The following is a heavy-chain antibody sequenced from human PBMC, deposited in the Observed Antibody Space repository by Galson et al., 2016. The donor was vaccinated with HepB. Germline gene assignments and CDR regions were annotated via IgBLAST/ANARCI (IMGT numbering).Heavy chain of an antibody. CDR1: GDSVSSTSAT. CDR3: AKDTLFDC. Sequence: CAISGDSVSSTSATWNWIRQSPSRGLEWLGRTYYRSKWSTDFALFLGSRIAINADTSRNQFTLQLNSVTPEDTAVYYCAKDTLFDCRGQGTLVTLSS. V-gene: IGHV6-1*01. J-gene: IGHJ4*02. CDR2: TYYRSKWST.